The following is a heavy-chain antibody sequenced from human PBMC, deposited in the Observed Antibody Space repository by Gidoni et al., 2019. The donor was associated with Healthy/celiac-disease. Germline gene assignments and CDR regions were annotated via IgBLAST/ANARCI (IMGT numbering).Heavy chain of an antibody. CDR3: AREGYFDSTTWYGMDV. CDR2: IKQDGSEK. D-gene: IGHD3-9*01. V-gene: IGHV3-7*04. Sequence: EVQLVESGGGLVQPGGSLRLSCAASGFTFSSYWMSWVRQAPGKGLEWVANIKQDGSEKYYVDSVKGRFTISRDNAKNSLYLQMNSLRAEDTAVYYCAREGYFDSTTWYGMDVWGQGTTVTVSS. J-gene: IGHJ6*02. CDR1: GFTFSSYW.